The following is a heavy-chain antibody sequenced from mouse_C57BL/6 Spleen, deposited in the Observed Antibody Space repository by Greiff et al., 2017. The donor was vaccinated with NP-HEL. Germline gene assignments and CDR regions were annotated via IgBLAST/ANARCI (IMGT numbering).Heavy chain of an antibody. CDR2: ISSGGSYT. V-gene: IGHV5-6*01. CDR3: ASYGYDVWFAY. J-gene: IGHJ3*01. CDR1: GFTFSSYG. D-gene: IGHD2-2*01. Sequence: EVQGVESGGDLVKPGGSLKLSCAASGFTFSSYGMSWVRQTPDKRLEWVATISSGGSYTYYPDSVKGRFTISRDNAKNTLYLQMSSLKSEDTAMYYGASYGYDVWFAYWGQGTLVTVSA.